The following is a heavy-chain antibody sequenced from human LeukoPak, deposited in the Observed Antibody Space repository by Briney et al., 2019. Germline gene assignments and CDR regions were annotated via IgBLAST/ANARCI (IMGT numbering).Heavy chain of an antibody. Sequence: PGGSLRLSCAASGFTFSSYSMNWVRQAPGKGLEWVSSISSSRSYIYYADSVKGRFTISRDNAKNSLYLQMNSLRAEDTAVYYCARVSEDYDSSGYYSAFDIWGQGTMVTVSS. CDR2: ISSSRSYI. J-gene: IGHJ3*02. CDR3: ARVSEDYDSSGYYSAFDI. D-gene: IGHD3-22*01. CDR1: GFTFSSYS. V-gene: IGHV3-21*01.